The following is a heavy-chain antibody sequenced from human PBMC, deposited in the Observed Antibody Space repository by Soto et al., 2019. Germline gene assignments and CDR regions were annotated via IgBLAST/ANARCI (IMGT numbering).Heavy chain of an antibody. J-gene: IGHJ6*02. Sequence: SETLSLTCAVYGGSFSGYYWSWIRQPPGKGLEWIGEINHSGSTNYNPSLKSRVTISVDTSKNQFSLKLSSVTAADTAVYYCARGPYSNYYYYYGMDVWGQGTTVTVSS. D-gene: IGHD4-4*01. CDR3: ARGPYSNYYYYYGMDV. V-gene: IGHV4-34*01. CDR1: GGSFSGYY. CDR2: INHSGST.